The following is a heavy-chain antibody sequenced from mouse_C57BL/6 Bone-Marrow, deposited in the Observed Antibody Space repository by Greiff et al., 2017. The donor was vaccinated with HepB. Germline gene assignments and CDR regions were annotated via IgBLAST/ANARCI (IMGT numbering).Heavy chain of an antibody. CDR1: GYTFTSYT. J-gene: IGHJ2*01. V-gene: IGHV1-4*01. CDR2: INPSSGYT. Sequence: VQLQQSGAELARPGASVKMSCKASGYTFTSYTMHWVKQRPGQGLEWIGYINPSSGYTKYNQKFKDKATLTADKSSSTAYMQLSSLTSEDSAVYYYARWAYDNPFCDWGHGTTLTASS. D-gene: IGHD2-1*01. CDR3: ARWAYDNPFCD.